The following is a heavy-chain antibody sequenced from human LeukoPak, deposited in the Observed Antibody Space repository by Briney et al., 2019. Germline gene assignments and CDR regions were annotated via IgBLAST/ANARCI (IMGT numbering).Heavy chain of an antibody. V-gene: IGHV4-59*08. J-gene: IGHJ3*02. CDR3: ARLGGEIGAFDI. Sequence: SETLSLTCTVSGGSISSYYWSWIRQPPGKGLEWIGYIYYSGSTNYNPSLKSRVTISVDTSKNQFSLKLSSVTAADTAVYYCARLGGEIGAFDIWGQGTMVTVSS. CDR2: IYYSGST. CDR1: GGSISSYY. D-gene: IGHD3-16*01.